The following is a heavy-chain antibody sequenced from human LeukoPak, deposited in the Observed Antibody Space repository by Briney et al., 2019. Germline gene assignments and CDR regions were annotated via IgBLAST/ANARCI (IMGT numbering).Heavy chain of an antibody. CDR1: GFTFSSYA. Sequence: GGSLRLSCAASGFTFSSYAMSWVRQAPGKGLEWVSAISGSGGSTYYANSVKGRFTISRDNSKNTLYLQMNSLRAEDTAVYYCARQLGYCSDGTCYFDYWGQGTLVTVSS. D-gene: IGHD2-15*01. V-gene: IGHV3-23*01. CDR3: ARQLGYCSDGTCYFDY. CDR2: ISGSGGST. J-gene: IGHJ4*02.